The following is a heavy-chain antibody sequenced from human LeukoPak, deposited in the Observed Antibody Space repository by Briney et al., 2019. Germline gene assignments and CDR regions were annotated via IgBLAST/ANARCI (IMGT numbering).Heavy chain of an antibody. J-gene: IGHJ4*02. CDR2: IYSGGAT. CDR3: AKLHYDVFTGPFDY. D-gene: IGHD3-9*01. V-gene: IGHV3-66*04. CDR1: GITVSTNY. Sequence: QAGGSLRLSCAASGITVSTNYMSWVRQAPGKGLEWVSIIYSGGATYYADSVKGRFTISRENSKNTLWLQMDSLRADDTAVYYCAKLHYDVFTGPFDYWGQGTLVTVSS.